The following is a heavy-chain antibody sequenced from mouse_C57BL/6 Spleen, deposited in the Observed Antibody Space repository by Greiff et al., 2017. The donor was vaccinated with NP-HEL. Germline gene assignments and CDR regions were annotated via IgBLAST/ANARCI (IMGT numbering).Heavy chain of an antibody. V-gene: IGHV6-3*01. CDR1: GFTFSNYW. Sequence: EVHLVESGGGLVQPGGSMKLSCVASGFTFSNYWMNWVRQSPEKGLEWVAQIRLKSDNYATHYAVSVKGRFTISRDDSKSSVYLQMNNLRADDTGSYYCTGSDYWGQGTTLTVSS. J-gene: IGHJ2*01. CDR3: TGSDY. CDR2: IRLKSDNYAT.